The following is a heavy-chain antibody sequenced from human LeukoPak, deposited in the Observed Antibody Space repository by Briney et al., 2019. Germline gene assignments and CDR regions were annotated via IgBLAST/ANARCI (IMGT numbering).Heavy chain of an antibody. CDR3: AREEVGAFDY. CDR2: IYYSGST. Sequence: SETLSLTCTVSGGSISSYYWSWIRQPPGKGLEWIGYIYYSGSTNYNPSLKSRVTISVDTSKNQFSLKLSSVTAADTAVYYCAREEVGAFDYWGQGALVTVFS. D-gene: IGHD1-26*01. CDR1: GGSISSYY. J-gene: IGHJ4*02. V-gene: IGHV4-59*01.